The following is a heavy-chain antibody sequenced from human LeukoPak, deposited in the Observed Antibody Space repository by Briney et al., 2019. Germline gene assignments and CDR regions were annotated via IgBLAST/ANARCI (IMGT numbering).Heavy chain of an antibody. D-gene: IGHD3-9*01. CDR1: GFTFSSYSSYW. J-gene: IGHJ5*02. V-gene: IGHV3-74*01. CDR3: AGGRDFYDIS. CDR2: INSDGSTR. Sequence: GGSLRLSCAASGFTFSSYSSYWMHWVRQSPGKGLMWLSRINSDGSTRNYADSVNGRFSISRDNAKNTLYLQMNSLRVEDTAVYYCAGGRDFYDISWGQGILVTVSS.